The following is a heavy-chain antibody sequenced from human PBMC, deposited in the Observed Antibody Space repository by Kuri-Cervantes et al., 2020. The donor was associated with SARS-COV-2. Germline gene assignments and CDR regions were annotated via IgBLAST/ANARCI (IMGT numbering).Heavy chain of an antibody. CDR2: ISAYNGNT. D-gene: IGHD2-21*02. CDR1: GYTFTSYG. J-gene: IGHJ4*02. V-gene: IGHV1-18*04. Sequence: ASVKVSCKASGYTFTSYGISWVRQAPGQGLEWMGWISAYNGNTNYAQKLQGRVTMTTDTSTSTAYMELRSLRSDDTAVYYCARSPGSIVVVTAPDYWGQGTLVPSPQ. CDR3: ARSPGSIVVVTAPDY.